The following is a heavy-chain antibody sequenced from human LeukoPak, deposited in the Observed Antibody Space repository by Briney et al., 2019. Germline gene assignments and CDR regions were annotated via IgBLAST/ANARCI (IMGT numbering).Heavy chain of an antibody. Sequence: SETLSLTCAVYGGSFSGYYWSWIRQPPGKGLEWIGEINHSGSTNYNPSLKSRVTISVDTSKNQFSLKLSSVTAAERAVYYCARVGWGRLGELSDIPFAYWGQGTLVTVSS. J-gene: IGHJ4*02. D-gene: IGHD3-16*02. CDR3: ARVGWGRLGELSDIPFAY. CDR2: INHSGST. V-gene: IGHV4-34*01. CDR1: GGSFSGYY.